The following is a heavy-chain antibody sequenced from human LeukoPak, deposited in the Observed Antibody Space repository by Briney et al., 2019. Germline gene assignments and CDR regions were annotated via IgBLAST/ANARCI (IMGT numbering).Heavy chain of an antibody. V-gene: IGHV1-69*04. CDR3: ARDQARAYYYDSSGWNYFDY. CDR2: IIPILGIA. J-gene: IGHJ4*02. Sequence: ASVKVSCKASGGTFSSYTISWVRQAPGQGLEWMGRIIPILGIANYAQKFQGRVTITADKSTSTAYIELSSLRSEDTAVYYCARDQARAYYYDSSGWNYFDYWGQGTLVTVSS. D-gene: IGHD3-22*01. CDR1: GGTFSSYT.